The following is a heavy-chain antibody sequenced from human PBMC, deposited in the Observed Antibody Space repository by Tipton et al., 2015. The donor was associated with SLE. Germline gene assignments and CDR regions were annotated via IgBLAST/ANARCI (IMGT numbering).Heavy chain of an antibody. J-gene: IGHJ2*01. CDR2: IDHSGVT. CDR1: GGSVSSSSYY. D-gene: IGHD1-26*01. V-gene: IGHV4-39*07. CDR3: AKADGVVGGQVPYWYFDL. Sequence: TLSLTCTVSGGSVSSSSYYWGWIRQPPGKGLEWIGDIDHSGVTHYNPSLKSRATMSLDTPKNQFSLKLSSATAADTAVYYCAKADGVVGGQVPYWYFDLWGRGTLVSVSS.